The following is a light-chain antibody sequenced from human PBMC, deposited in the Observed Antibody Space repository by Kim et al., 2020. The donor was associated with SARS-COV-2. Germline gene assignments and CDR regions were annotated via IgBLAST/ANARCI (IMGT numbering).Light chain of an antibody. CDR1: SSNIGSYNY. CDR3: SSFTTRSTLV. J-gene: IGLJ3*02. V-gene: IGLV2-14*03. Sequence: QSALTQPASVSGSPGQSISISCTGTSSNIGSYNYVSWHQQHPGKAPKLMIYDVNKRPSGISSRCSGSKSGSTASLTISGLQAEDEADYYCSSFTTRSTLVFGGGTKVTVL. CDR2: DVN.